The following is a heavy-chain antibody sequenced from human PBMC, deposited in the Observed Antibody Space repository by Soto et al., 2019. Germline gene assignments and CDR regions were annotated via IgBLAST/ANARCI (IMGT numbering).Heavy chain of an antibody. D-gene: IGHD6-6*01. J-gene: IGHJ3*02. V-gene: IGHV3-23*01. CDR3: AKGPARPRAFDI. CDR2: ISGSGGST. Sequence: VRQAPGKGLEWVSAISGSGGSTYYADSVKGRFTISRDNSKNTLYLQMNSLRAEDTAVYYCAKGPARPRAFDIWGQGTMVTVSS.